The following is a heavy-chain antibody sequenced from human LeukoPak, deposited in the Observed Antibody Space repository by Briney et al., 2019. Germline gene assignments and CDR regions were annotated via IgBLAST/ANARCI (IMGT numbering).Heavy chain of an antibody. CDR1: GFTFSSYA. CDR2: ISGSGGST. D-gene: IGHD6-6*01. V-gene: IGHV3-23*01. Sequence: SGGSLRLSCAASGFTFSSYAMSWVRQAPGKGREWVSAISGSGGSTYYADSVKGRFTISRDYSKNTLYLQMNSLRAEDTAVYYCAKAPYSSSLYFQHWGQGTLVTVSS. J-gene: IGHJ1*01. CDR3: AKAPYSSSLYFQH.